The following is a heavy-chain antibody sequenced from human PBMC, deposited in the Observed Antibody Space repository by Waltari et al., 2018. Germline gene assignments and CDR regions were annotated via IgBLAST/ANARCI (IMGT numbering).Heavy chain of an antibody. CDR1: GDSVSSTSAA. CDR3: ARASSTLGATIIDY. CDR2: TYYRSKWYN. J-gene: IGHJ4*02. D-gene: IGHD1-26*01. Sequence: QVQLQQSGPGLVKPSQPLSLTCAISGDSVSSTSAAWHWIWQCPSRVREWLGRTYYRSKWYNDYAVSVKSRITINPDTSKNQFSLQLNSVTPEDTAVYYCARASSTLGATIIDYWGQGTLVTVSS. V-gene: IGHV6-1*01.